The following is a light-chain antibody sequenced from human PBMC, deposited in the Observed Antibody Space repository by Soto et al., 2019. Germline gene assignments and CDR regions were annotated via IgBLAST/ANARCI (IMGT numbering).Light chain of an antibody. J-gene: IGKJ2*01. CDR2: SAA. CDR3: QQYYNWPPYT. V-gene: IGKV3-15*01. CDR1: QSVDTN. Sequence: EVVMTQSPATLSVSPGDRATLSCRASQSVDTNVVWYQQKPGQPPRLLVHSAAIRATGVPARFTGIASGTDFTLTICGLQSDDFAIYYCQQYYNWPPYTFGQGTRLQIK.